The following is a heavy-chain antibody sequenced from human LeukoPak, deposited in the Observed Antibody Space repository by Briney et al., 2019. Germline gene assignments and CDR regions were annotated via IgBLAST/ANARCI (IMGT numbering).Heavy chain of an antibody. J-gene: IGHJ5*02. CDR3: ARGGGYYSSPNWFDP. D-gene: IGHD3-22*01. CDR2: IYYSGST. V-gene: IGHV4-31*03. Sequence: SSQTLSLTCTVSGGSISSGGYYWSWIRQHPGKGLEWIGYIYYSGSTYYNPSLKSRVTISVDTSKNQFSLKLSSVTAADTAVYYCARGGGYYSSPNWFDPWGQGTLVTVSS. CDR1: GGSISSGGYY.